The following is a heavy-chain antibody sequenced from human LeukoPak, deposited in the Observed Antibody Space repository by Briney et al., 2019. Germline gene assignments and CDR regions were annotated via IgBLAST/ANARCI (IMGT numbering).Heavy chain of an antibody. V-gene: IGHV3-48*01. CDR1: GYTFSGYI. D-gene: IGHD6-19*01. CDR2: IGTSGNTI. J-gene: IGHJ4*02. CDR3: ARDQWLDY. Sequence: GGSLRLSCAASGYTFSGYIMNWVRQAPGKGLEWISFIGTSGNTIYYADSVKGRFTVSRDNAKNSLYLQMNSLRAEDTAVYYCARDQWLDYWGQGTLVTVSS.